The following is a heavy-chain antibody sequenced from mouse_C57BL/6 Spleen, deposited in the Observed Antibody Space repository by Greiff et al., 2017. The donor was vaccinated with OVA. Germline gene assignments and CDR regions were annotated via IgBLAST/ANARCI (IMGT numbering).Heavy chain of an antibody. CDR3: AKSEYDYGGFAY. Sequence: QVQLKESGPGLVQPSQSLSITCTVSGFSLTSYGVHWVRQPPGKGLEWLGVIWSGGSTDYNAAFISRLSISKDNSKSQVFFKMNSLQADDTAIYYCAKSEYDYGGFAYWGQGTLVTVSA. CDR1: GFSLTSYG. CDR2: IWSGGST. D-gene: IGHD2-4*01. V-gene: IGHV2-4*01. J-gene: IGHJ3*01.